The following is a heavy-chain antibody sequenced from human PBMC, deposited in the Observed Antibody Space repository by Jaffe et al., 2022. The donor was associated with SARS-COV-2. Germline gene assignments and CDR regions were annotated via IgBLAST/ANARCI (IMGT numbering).Heavy chain of an antibody. V-gene: IGHV3-7*01. Sequence: EVQLVESGGGLVQPGGSLRLSCAASGFTFSNYWMSWVRQAPGKGLEWVANIKQDGSEKNYMDSVKGRFTISRDNAKNSLYLQMNSLRAEDTAVYYCARAAFGYWGQGTLVTVSS. J-gene: IGHJ4*02. CDR1: GFTFSNYW. CDR3: ARAAFGY. CDR2: IKQDGSEK. D-gene: IGHD3-3*01.